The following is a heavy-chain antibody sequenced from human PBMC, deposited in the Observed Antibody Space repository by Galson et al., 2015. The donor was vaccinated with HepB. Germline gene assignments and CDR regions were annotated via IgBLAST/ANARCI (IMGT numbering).Heavy chain of an antibody. CDR3: AKDGIMVANNPYHFHY. D-gene: IGHD2-15*01. J-gene: IGHJ4*02. V-gene: IGHV3-23*01. CDR1: GFTFTRYA. Sequence: SLRLSCAASGFTFTRYAMTWVRQAPGKGLEWVASITSSGGKTYYTDSVKGRFTISRDNSKNTLFLQLNSLRAEDTAVYYCAKDGIMVANNPYHFHYWGQGTLVTFSS. CDR2: ITSSGGKT.